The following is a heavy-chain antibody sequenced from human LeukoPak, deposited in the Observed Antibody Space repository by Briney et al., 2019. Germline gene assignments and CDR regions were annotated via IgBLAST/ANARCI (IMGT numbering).Heavy chain of an antibody. D-gene: IGHD7-27*01. CDR3: ARHRQLGMPFDF. J-gene: IGHJ4*02. CDR1: GGSISSSY. Sequence: SETLSLTCTVPGGSISSSYWSWIRQPPGKGLWWIGYIYYSGTTNYNPSLKSRVTISVDTSKSQLSLKLTSVTAADTAVYYCARHRQLGMPFDFWGQGTLVTVSS. V-gene: IGHV4-59*08. CDR2: IYYSGTT.